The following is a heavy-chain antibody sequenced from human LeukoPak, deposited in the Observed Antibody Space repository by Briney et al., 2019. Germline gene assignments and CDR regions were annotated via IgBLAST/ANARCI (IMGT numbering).Heavy chain of an antibody. V-gene: IGHV3-33*01. Sequence: GRSLRLSCAASGFTFSSYGMHWGRQAPGKGLEWVAVIWYEGSNKYSADSVKGRFTISRDNSKNTLYLQMNSLRAEDTAVYYCAREGNYYYDSSGSLDYWGQGTLVTVSS. CDR3: AREGNYYYDSSGSLDY. CDR2: IWYEGSNK. D-gene: IGHD3-22*01. J-gene: IGHJ4*02. CDR1: GFTFSSYG.